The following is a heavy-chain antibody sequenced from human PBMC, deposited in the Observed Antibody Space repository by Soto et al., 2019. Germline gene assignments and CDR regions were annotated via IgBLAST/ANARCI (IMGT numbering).Heavy chain of an antibody. D-gene: IGHD1-1*01. Sequence: SETLSLTCTVSGGSISSGDYYWSWIRQPPGKGLEWIGYIYYSGSTYYNPSLKSRVTISVDTSKNQFSLKLSSVTAADTAVYYCARVPAGTTEIPRFDYWGQGTLVTVSS. J-gene: IGHJ4*02. CDR1: GGSISSGDYY. CDR2: IYYSGST. V-gene: IGHV4-30-4*01. CDR3: ARVPAGTTEIPRFDY.